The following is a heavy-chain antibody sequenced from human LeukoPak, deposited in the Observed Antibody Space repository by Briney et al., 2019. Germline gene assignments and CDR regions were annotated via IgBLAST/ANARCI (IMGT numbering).Heavy chain of an antibody. CDR2: IKQDGSEK. V-gene: IGHV3-7*01. CDR3: ARGGSSWYY. J-gene: IGHJ4*02. Sequence: GRSLRLSCAASGFTFSSYGMHCVRRAPGKGLEWVANIKQDGSEKYYVDSVKGRFTISRDNAKNSLYLQMNSLRAEDTAVYYCARGGSSWYYWGQGTLVTVSS. CDR1: GFTFSSYG. D-gene: IGHD6-13*01.